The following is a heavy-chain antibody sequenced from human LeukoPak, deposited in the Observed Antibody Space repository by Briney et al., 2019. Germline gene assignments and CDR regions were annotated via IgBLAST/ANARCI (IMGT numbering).Heavy chain of an antibody. D-gene: IGHD6-13*01. Sequence: GRSLRLSCAASGFTFSSYAMHWVRQAPGKGLEWVAVISYDGSNKYYADSVKGRFTISRDNSKNTLYLQMNSLRAEDTAVYYCARVGIAAASTRVYFQHWGQGTLVTVSS. CDR3: ARVGIAAASTRVYFQH. J-gene: IGHJ1*01. CDR2: ISYDGSNK. CDR1: GFTFSSYA. V-gene: IGHV3-30*04.